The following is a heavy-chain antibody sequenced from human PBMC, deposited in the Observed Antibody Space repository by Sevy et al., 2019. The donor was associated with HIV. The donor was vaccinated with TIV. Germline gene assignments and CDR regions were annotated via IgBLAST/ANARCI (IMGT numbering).Heavy chain of an antibody. D-gene: IGHD1-26*01. CDR1: GGSITSLY. V-gene: IGHV4-59*08. CDR3: AGENAWGRGYS. Sequence: SEALSLTCTVSGGSITSLYWNWIRQPPGKVLEWIANMYYNGHIHYNPSLKSRVTLSLVPSKNQFSLRLSSVTAADTAMYYCAGENAWGRGYSWGQGTLVTVSS. CDR2: MYYNGHI. J-gene: IGHJ4*02.